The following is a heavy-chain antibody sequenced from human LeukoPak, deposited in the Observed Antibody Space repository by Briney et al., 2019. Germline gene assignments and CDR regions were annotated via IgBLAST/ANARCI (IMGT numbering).Heavy chain of an antibody. J-gene: IGHJ3*02. V-gene: IGHV4-39*07. Sequence: PSETLSLTCTVSGGSISSSSYYWGWIRQPPGKGLEWIGSIYYSGSTYYNPSLKGRVTISVDTSKNQFSLKLSSVTAVDTAVYYCARHPQTGTTGSGAFDIWGQGTMVTVSS. D-gene: IGHD1-7*01. CDR1: GGSISSSSYY. CDR2: IYYSGST. CDR3: ARHPQTGTTGSGAFDI.